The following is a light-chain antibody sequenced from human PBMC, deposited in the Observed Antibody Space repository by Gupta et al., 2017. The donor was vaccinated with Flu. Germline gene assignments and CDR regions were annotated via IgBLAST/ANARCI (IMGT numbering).Light chain of an antibody. CDR3: QQYDSTPYT. CDR1: HSILYSSDNKNY. CDR2: WAA. J-gene: IGKJ2*01. Sequence: NCRSSHSILYSSDNKNYLAWYQQKPGQPPKLLIYWAATRASGVPDRFSGSGSGTDFSLTVSSLQAEDVAVYYCQQYDSTPYTFGQGTKLEVK. V-gene: IGKV4-1*01.